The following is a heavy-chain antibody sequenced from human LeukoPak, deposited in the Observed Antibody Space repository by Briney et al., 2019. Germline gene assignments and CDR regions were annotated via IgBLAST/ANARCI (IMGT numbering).Heavy chain of an antibody. Sequence: GGSLRLSCAASTSSFSSYAMSSGSQAPGKGLEYVSAIATVARYYADSVKGRFTISRDNSKNTLYLQMNSLRAEDTAVYYCASRRPYYFDYWGQGTLVTVSS. CDR1: TSSFSSYA. V-gene: IGHV3-23*01. CDR3: ASRRPYYFDY. CDR2: IATVAR. J-gene: IGHJ4*02. D-gene: IGHD1-14*01.